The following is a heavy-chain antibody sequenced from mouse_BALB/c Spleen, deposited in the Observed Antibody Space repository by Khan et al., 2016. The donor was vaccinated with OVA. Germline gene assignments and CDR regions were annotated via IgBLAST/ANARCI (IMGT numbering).Heavy chain of an antibody. J-gene: IGHJ2*01. CDR2: ISYSGNT. V-gene: IGHV3-2*02. Sequence: EVQLQESGPGLVKPSQSLSLTCTVTGYSITIDYAWNWIRQFPGNKLEWMGFISYSGNTNYNPSLKSRISITRDTSKNQFFLQLNSVTTEDTATXYCARVYGGDFDYWGQGTTLTVSS. CDR1: GYSITIDYA. CDR3: ARVYGGDFDY. D-gene: IGHD1-1*01.